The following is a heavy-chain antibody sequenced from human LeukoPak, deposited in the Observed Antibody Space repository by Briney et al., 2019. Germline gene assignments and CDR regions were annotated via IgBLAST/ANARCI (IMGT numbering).Heavy chain of an antibody. J-gene: IGHJ4*02. Sequence: SETLSLTCTVSGGSISRYYWSWIRQPPGKGLEWIGHIYSSGSTNYNPSLKSRVTISVDTSKNQFSLKLSSVTAADTAVYYCARNYDSSGYAAFGYWGRGTLVTVSS. CDR3: ARNYDSSGYAAFGY. CDR2: IYSSGST. V-gene: IGHV4-59*01. CDR1: GGSISRYY. D-gene: IGHD3-22*01.